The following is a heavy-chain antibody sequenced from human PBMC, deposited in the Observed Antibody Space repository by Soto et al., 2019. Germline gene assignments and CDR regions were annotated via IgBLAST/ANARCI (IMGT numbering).Heavy chain of an antibody. Sequence: ASVKVFCKASGYTFAVYSIHLVREAPGQSLEWMGWINAGDGSTKYSPKFQARVTITRDTSASTVYLELTSLTSEDRAVYFCARDHHSSRPYYFDYWGPGTQVTVSS. CDR1: GYTFAVYS. CDR2: INAGDGST. D-gene: IGHD6-19*01. V-gene: IGHV1-3*01. CDR3: ARDHHSSRPYYFDY. J-gene: IGHJ4*02.